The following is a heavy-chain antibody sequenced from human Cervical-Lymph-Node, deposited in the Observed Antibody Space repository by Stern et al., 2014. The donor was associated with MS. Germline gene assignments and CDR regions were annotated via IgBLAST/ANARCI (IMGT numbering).Heavy chain of an antibody. V-gene: IGHV1-8*01. J-gene: IGHJ5*02. CDR2: MKPNSGNT. Sequence: DQLVESGAEVKKPGASVKVSCKASGYTFTNYDINWVRQTTGQGLEWMGWMKPNSGNTGYAQKFQGRVTMTRNTSISTAYMELSSLSSDDTAVYYCARGGGVIITPLTSCGQGTLITVSS. CDR1: GYTFTNYD. D-gene: IGHD3-10*01. CDR3: ARGGGVIITPLTS.